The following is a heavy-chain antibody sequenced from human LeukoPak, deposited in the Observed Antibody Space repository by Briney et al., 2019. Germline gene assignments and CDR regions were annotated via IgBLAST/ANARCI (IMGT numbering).Heavy chain of an antibody. CDR2: INPNTGAT. D-gene: IGHD1-1*01. J-gene: IGHJ4*02. Sequence: ASVRVSCKASGYTFTAYYMHWVRQAPGQGLEWMGWINPNTGATNYAQKFQGRVTMTRDTSINTAYMDLSRLTSGGTALYYCARDDNFQFDSWGQGTLVTVSS. CDR1: GYTFTAYY. V-gene: IGHV1-2*02. CDR3: ARDDNFQFDS.